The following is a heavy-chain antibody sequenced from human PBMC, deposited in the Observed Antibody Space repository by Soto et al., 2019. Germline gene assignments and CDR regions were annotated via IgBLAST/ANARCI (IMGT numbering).Heavy chain of an antibody. CDR3: MLGSGWKDFDY. D-gene: IGHD3-22*01. CDR1: GDSISSYY. Sequence: SETLSLTCAVSGDSISSYYCGWIRQPPGKGLEWIGNIYYSGSTYYNPSLKSRVTISVDTSKNQFSLKLSSVTAADTAVYYCMLGSGWKDFDYWGQGTLVTVSS. V-gene: IGHV4-39*01. J-gene: IGHJ4*02. CDR2: IYYSGST.